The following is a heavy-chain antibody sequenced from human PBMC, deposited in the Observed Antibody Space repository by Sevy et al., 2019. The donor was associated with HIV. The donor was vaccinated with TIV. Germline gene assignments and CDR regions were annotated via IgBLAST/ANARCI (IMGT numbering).Heavy chain of an antibody. CDR3: ARERVYCSGGSCKPGGWFDP. V-gene: IGHV1-2*02. J-gene: IGHJ5*02. Sequence: ASVNVSCKASGYTFTGYYMHWVRQAPGQGLEWMGWINPNSGGTNYAQKFQGRVTMTRDTSISTAYMELSRLRSDDTAEYYCARERVYCSGGSCKPGGWFDPWGQGTLVTVSS. CDR1: GYTFTGYY. D-gene: IGHD2-15*01. CDR2: INPNSGGT.